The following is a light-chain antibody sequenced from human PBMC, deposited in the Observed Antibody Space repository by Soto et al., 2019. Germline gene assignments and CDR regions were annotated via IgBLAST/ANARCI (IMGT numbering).Light chain of an antibody. J-gene: IGLJ1*01. CDR1: SSDVGGYKF. V-gene: IGLV2-14*01. Sequence: QSALTQPASVSGSPGQSITISCTGTSSDVGGYKFVSWYQQHPGKAPKLMIYEVSNRPSGVSSRVSGSKSGNTASLPISGLQAEDEADYYCGSYTGSIYVFGPGTKLTVL. CDR2: EVS. CDR3: GSYTGSIYV.